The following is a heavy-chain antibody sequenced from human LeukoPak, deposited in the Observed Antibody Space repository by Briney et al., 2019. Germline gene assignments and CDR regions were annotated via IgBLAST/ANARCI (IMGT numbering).Heavy chain of an antibody. CDR2: ISYDGSNK. J-gene: IGHJ5*02. CDR1: GFTFSSYA. D-gene: IGHD6-13*01. Sequence: PGRSLRLSCAASGFTFSSYAMHWARHAPGKGLEWVAVISYDGSNKYYADSVKGRLTISRDNSKNTLYLQMNSLRAEDTAVYYCARDEGKQQLPYFGNWFDPWGQGTLVTVSS. V-gene: IGHV3-30*04. CDR3: ARDEGKQQLPYFGNWFDP.